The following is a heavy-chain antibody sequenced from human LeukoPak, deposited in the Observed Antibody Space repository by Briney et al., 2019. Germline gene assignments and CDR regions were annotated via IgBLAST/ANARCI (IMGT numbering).Heavy chain of an antibody. Sequence: GGSLRLSCAASGFTFSSSWMTWVRQAPGKGLEWVASINQDGGEIHYVDSVKGRFTISRDNSKNTLYLQMNSLRAEDTAVYYCAKDFSGSYFFFDYWGQGTLVTVSS. D-gene: IGHD1-26*01. CDR2: INQDGGEI. V-gene: IGHV3-7*03. CDR3: AKDFSGSYFFFDY. CDR1: GFTFSSSW. J-gene: IGHJ4*02.